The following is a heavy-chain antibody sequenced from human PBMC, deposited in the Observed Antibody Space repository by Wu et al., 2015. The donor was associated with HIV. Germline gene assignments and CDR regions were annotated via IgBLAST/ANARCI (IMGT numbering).Heavy chain of an antibody. D-gene: IGHD3-9*01. J-gene: IGHJ2*01. CDR2: FDPEDGET. CDR3: AADRGLGGNYDILTGYPGRYWYFDL. Sequence: QVQLVQSGAEVKKPGASVKVSCKVSGYTLTELSMHWVRQAPGKGLEWMGGFDPEDGETIYAQKFQGRVTMTEDTSTDTAYMELSSLRSEDTAVYYCAADRGLGGNYDILTGYPGRYWYFDLWGRGTLVTVSS. CDR1: GYTLTELS. V-gene: IGHV1-24*01.